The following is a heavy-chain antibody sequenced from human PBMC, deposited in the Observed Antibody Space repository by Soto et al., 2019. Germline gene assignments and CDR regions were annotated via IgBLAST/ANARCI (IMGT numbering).Heavy chain of an antibody. CDR3: ARGGVY. D-gene: IGHD2-8*01. Sequence: GGSLRLSCAASGFTFSSHEMNWVRQAPGKGLEWISYISGSGVTTYYADSVRGRFIVSRDNAQESLFLQMNSLRVEDTAIYYCARGGVYWGQGTLVTVSS. CDR1: GFTFSSHE. CDR2: ISGSGVTT. J-gene: IGHJ4*02. V-gene: IGHV3-48*03.